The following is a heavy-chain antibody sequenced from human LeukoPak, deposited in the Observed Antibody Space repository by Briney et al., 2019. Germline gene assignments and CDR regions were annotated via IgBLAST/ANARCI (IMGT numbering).Heavy chain of an antibody. Sequence: TGGSLRLSCAASGFTFSSYGMHWVRQAPGKGLEWVSSISSSSSYIYYADSVKGRFTISRDNAKNSLYLQMNSLRAEDTAVYYCASRIVGATKVDYWGQGTLVTVSS. D-gene: IGHD1-26*01. J-gene: IGHJ4*02. V-gene: IGHV3-21*01. CDR1: GFTFSSYG. CDR3: ASRIVGATKVDY. CDR2: ISSSSSYI.